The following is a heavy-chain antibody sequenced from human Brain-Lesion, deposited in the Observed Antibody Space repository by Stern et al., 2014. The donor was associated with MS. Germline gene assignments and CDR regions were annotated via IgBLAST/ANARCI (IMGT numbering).Heavy chain of an antibody. V-gene: IGHV4-39*01. CDR2: IYYSGET. Sequence: VQLVESGPGLVKPSETLSLTCTVAGGSVRSTSYAWAWIRQPPGKGLEWIGTIYYSGETYYSPSLKSRLTISLDPSKKQFSLQLMSVTAADTAVYYCAGEEDIRYCSGGSCTGNWFDPWGQGTLVTVSS. CDR3: AGEEDIRYCSGGSCTGNWFDP. D-gene: IGHD2-15*01. CDR1: GGSVRSTSYA. J-gene: IGHJ5*02.